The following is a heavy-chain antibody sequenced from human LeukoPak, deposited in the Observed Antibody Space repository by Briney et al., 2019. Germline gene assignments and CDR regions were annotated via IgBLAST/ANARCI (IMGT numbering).Heavy chain of an antibody. Sequence: SETLSLTCTVSGGSISSYYWSWIRQPPGKGLEWIGYIYYSGSTNYNPSLKSRVTISVDTSKNQFSLKLSSVTAADTDVYYCARDPGYCSSTSCYDNSGYDLWGQGTLVTVSS. CDR3: ARDPGYCSSTSCYDNSGYDL. J-gene: IGHJ4*02. CDR1: GGSISSYY. D-gene: IGHD2-2*01. CDR2: IYYSGST. V-gene: IGHV4-59*01.